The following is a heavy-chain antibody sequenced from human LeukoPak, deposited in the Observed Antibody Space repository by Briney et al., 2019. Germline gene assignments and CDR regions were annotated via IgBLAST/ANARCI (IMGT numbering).Heavy chain of an antibody. CDR3: ARDSNWGRAFDI. D-gene: IGHD7-27*01. CDR1: GGSISSSSYY. CDR2: IYYSGST. Sequence: PSETLSLTCTVSGGSISSSSYYWGWIRQPPGKGPEWIGSIYYSGSTYYNPSLKSRVTISVDTSKNQFSLKLSSVTAADTAVYYCARDSNWGRAFDIWGQGTMVTVSS. J-gene: IGHJ3*02. V-gene: IGHV4-39*07.